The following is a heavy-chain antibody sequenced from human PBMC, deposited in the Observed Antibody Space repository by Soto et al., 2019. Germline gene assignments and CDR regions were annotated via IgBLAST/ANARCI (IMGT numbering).Heavy chain of an antibody. D-gene: IGHD3-22*01. V-gene: IGHV3-23*01. CDR1: GFTFSSYA. J-gene: IGHJ4*02. CDR2: ISGSGVST. Sequence: SCKASGFTFSSYAMSWVRQAPGKGLEWVSAISGSGVSTYYADSVKGRFTISRDNSKNTLYLQMNSLRAEDTAVYYCAKSPGMYYYDSSGYYHYDYWGQGTLVTVSS. CDR3: AKSPGMYYYDSSGYYHYDY.